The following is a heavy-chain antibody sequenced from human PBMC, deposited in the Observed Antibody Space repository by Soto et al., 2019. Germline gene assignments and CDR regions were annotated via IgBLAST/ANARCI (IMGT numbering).Heavy chain of an antibody. CDR1: GFTFNSYA. D-gene: IGHD6-19*01. Sequence: PGGSLRLSCAASGFTFNSYAMSWVRQAPGKGLEWVSAISGGGSSTYYAGSVTGRFTISRDNSRNTLYLQMNSLRAEDTAVYYCAKVVSGWYWDYWGQGTLVTVSS. V-gene: IGHV3-23*01. J-gene: IGHJ4*02. CDR2: ISGGGSST. CDR3: AKVVSGWYWDY.